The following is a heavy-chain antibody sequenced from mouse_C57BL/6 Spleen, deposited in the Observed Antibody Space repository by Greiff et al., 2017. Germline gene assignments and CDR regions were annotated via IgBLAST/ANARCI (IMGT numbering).Heavy chain of an antibody. CDR2: IYPGSGST. V-gene: IGHV1-55*01. J-gene: IGHJ2*01. Sequence: VQLQQPGAELVKPGASVKMSCKASGYTFTSYWITWVKQRPGQGLEWIGDIYPGSGSTNYNEKFKSKATLTVDTSSSTAYMQLSSLTSEDSAVYYCARQRDYYGSSMYYFDYWGQGTPRTVSS. CDR1: GYTFTSYW. D-gene: IGHD1-1*01. CDR3: ARQRDYYGSSMYYFDY.